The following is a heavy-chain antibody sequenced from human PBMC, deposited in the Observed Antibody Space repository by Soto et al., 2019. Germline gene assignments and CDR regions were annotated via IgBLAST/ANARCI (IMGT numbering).Heavy chain of an antibody. V-gene: IGHV1-18*04. J-gene: IGHJ4*02. Sequence: QVQLVQSGAEVKKPGASVKVYCKASGYTFTSYGTSWARQAPGQGLEWMGWISAYNGNTNYAQKLQGRVTMTTDTSTSIADRVLRSLCSDDTAVYYCARAWYYDSGGYCHYWGQGTLVTVSS. CDR3: ARAWYYDSGGYCHY. CDR2: ISAYNGNT. D-gene: IGHD3-22*01. CDR1: GYTFTSYG.